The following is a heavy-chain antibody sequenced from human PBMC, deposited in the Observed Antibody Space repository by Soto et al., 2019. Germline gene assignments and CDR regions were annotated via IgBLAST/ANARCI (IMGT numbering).Heavy chain of an antibody. D-gene: IGHD2-2*01. CDR2: MNPNSGNT. J-gene: IGHJ3*02. Sequence: ASVKVSCKASGYTFTSYDINWVRQATGQGLEWMGWMNPNSGNTGYAQKFQGRVTMTRNTSICTAYMELSSLRSEDMAVYYCTSGSEYCSSTSCYLDIWGQGTMVTVSS. V-gene: IGHV1-8*01. CDR3: TSGSEYCSSTSCYLDI. CDR1: GYTFTSYD.